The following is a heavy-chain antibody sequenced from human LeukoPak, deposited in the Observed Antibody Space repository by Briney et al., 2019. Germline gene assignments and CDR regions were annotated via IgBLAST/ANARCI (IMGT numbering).Heavy chain of an antibody. D-gene: IGHD5-18*01. CDR2: ISHDGRSK. CDR1: GFSFSSFG. CDR3: AKAGYGGSSTTTYGDY. J-gene: IGHJ4*02. V-gene: IGHV3-30*18. Sequence: PGRSLTLSCAASGFSFSSFGMHWVRQAPGKGLEWVAIISHDGRSKYYADSVKGRFTISRDNSKNTLYLQMDSLRPDDTGVYYCAKAGYGGSSTTTYGDYWGQGTLVTVSS.